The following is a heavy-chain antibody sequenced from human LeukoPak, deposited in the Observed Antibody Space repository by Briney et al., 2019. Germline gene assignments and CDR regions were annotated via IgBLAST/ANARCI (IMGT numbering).Heavy chain of an antibody. Sequence: GGSLRLSCSASGFTFSSYAMHWVRQAPGKGLEWVAVISYDGSNKYYADSVKGRFTISRDNSKNTLYLQMNSLRAENTAVYYCASQLRLRYFDWLLNGLDYWGQGTLVTVSS. D-gene: IGHD3-9*01. J-gene: IGHJ4*02. CDR2: ISYDGSNK. CDR1: GFTFSSYA. CDR3: ASQLRLRYFDWLLNGLDY. V-gene: IGHV3-30-3*01.